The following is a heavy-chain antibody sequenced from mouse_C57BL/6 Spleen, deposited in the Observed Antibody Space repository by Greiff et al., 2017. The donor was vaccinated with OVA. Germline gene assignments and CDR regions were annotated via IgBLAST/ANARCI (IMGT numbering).Heavy chain of an antibody. D-gene: IGHD1-1*02. J-gene: IGHJ2*01. Sequence: VQRVESGPELVKPGASVKISCKASGYAFSSSWMNWVKQRPGKGLEWIGRIYPGDGDTNYNGKFKGKATLTADKSSSTAYMQLSSLTSEDSAVYFCARFGTNGYWGQGTTLTVSS. CDR2: IYPGDGDT. CDR1: GYAFSSSW. V-gene: IGHV1-82*01. CDR3: ARFGTNGY.